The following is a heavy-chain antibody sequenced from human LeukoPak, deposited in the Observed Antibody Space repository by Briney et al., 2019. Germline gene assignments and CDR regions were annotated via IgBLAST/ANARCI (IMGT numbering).Heavy chain of an antibody. Sequence: PGGSLRLSCAASGFTFSSYAMSWVRQAPGKGLEWVSAISGSGGSTYYADSVKGRFTISRDSSKNTLYLQMNSLRAEDTAVYYCAKDSSSSLYYYYGMDVWGQGTTVTVSS. D-gene: IGHD6-6*01. CDR2: ISGSGGST. CDR3: AKDSSSSLYYYYGMDV. V-gene: IGHV3-23*01. CDR1: GFTFSSYA. J-gene: IGHJ6*02.